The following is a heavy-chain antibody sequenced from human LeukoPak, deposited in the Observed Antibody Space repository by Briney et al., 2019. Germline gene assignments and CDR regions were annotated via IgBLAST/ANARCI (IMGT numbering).Heavy chain of an antibody. CDR1: GYTFTSYY. Sequence: ASVKVSCKASGYTFTSYYMHWVRQAPGQGLEWMGIINPSGGSTSYAQKFQGRVTMTRDTSTSTVYMELSSLRSEDTAVYYCARVNVASYDLWSGYFPGSDWFDPWGQGTLVTVSS. V-gene: IGHV1-46*01. CDR3: ARVNVASYDLWSGYFPGSDWFDP. D-gene: IGHD3-3*01. J-gene: IGHJ5*02. CDR2: INPSGGST.